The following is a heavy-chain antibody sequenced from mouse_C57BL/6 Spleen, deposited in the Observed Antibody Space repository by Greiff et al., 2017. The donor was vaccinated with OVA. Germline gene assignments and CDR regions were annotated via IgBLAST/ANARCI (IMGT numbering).Heavy chain of an antibody. Sequence: EVKLVESGGGLVQPGGSLSLSCAASGFTFTDYYMSWVRQPPGKALEWLGFIRNKANGYTTEYSASVKGRFTISRDNSQSILSLQMNALRAEDSDTYYCARLSYYDYVVFYYAMDYWGQGTSVTVSS. D-gene: IGHD2-4*01. V-gene: IGHV7-3*01. CDR3: ARLSYYDYVVFYYAMDY. CDR2: IRNKANGYTT. CDR1: GFTFTDYY. J-gene: IGHJ4*01.